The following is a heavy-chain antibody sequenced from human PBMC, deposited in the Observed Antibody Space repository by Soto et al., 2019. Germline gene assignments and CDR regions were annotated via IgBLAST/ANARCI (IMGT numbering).Heavy chain of an antibody. CDR2: ISAYNGNT. V-gene: IGHV1-18*01. D-gene: IGHD2-15*01. CDR1: GYTFTSYG. Sequence: RASVKVSCKASGYTFTSYGISWVRQAPGQGLDWMGWISAYNGNTKYAQDLQGRATMTTDTSTSTAYMELRSLRSDDTAVYYCARFSGGSYNTYYFYYGMDVWGQGTTVTVSS. J-gene: IGHJ6*02. CDR3: ARFSGGSYNTYYFYYGMDV.